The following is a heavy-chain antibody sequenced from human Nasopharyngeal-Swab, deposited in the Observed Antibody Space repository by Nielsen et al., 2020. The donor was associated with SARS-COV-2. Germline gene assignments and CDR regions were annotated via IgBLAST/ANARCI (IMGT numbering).Heavy chain of an antibody. CDR1: GYTFTRYY. D-gene: IGHD1-26*01. CDR2: INPHDGTT. CDR3: ARDTIGYQWDNYFDY. Sequence: ASVKVSCKASGYTFTRYYMHWVRQASGQGLEWMGIINPHDGTTSYAERFQGRVTMTRDTSTSTGYMELSGLTSEDTALYYCARDTIGYQWDNYFDYWGQGTLVTVSS. V-gene: IGHV1-46*01. J-gene: IGHJ4*02.